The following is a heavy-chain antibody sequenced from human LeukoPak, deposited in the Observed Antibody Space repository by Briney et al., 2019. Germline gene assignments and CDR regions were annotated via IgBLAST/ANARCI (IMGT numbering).Heavy chain of an antibody. V-gene: IGHV1-2*02. J-gene: IGHJ4*02. CDR2: INPHSGGT. D-gene: IGHD3-9*01. CDR1: GYTFTGYY. Sequence: ASVKVSCKASGYTFTGYYIHWVRQAPGQGLEWMGWINPHSGGTNYAQKFQGGVTMTRDTSITTAYMELSRLRFDDTAVYYCARSPDILTGEKFDHWGQGTLVTVSS. CDR3: ARSPDILTGEKFDH.